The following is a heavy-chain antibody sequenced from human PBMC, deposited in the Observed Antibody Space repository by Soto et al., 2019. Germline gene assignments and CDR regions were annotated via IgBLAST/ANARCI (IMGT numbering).Heavy chain of an antibody. CDR3: AKESDFWSGSPDY. V-gene: IGHV3-23*01. D-gene: IGHD3-3*01. Sequence: PSEPLSLTCAVYGGSFSGYYWSWVRQAPGKGLEWVSAISGSGGSTYYADSVKGRFTISRDNSKNTLYLQMNSLRAEDTAVYYCAKESDFWSGSPDYWGQGTLVTVSS. CDR1: GGSFSGYY. CDR2: ISGSGGST. J-gene: IGHJ4*02.